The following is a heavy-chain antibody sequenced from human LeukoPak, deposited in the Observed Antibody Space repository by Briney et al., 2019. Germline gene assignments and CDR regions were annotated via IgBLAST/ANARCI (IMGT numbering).Heavy chain of an antibody. J-gene: IGHJ4*02. CDR3: ASAGTIAVAGTFGAAFDY. CDR2: INHSGST. Sequence: PSETLSLTCAVYGGSFSGYYWSWIRQPPGKGLEWIGEINHSGSTNYNPSLKSRVTISVDTSKNQSSLKLSSVTAADTAVYYCASAGTIAVAGTFGAAFDYWGQGTLVTVSS. V-gene: IGHV4-34*01. CDR1: GGSFSGYY. D-gene: IGHD6-19*01.